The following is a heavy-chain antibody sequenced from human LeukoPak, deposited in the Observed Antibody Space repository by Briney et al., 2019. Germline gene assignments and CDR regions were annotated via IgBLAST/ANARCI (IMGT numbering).Heavy chain of an antibody. J-gene: IGHJ4*02. CDR2: IYYSGST. CDR3: ARGGGGDVLRYFEPMIFDY. V-gene: IGHV4-59*01. CDR1: GGSISSYY. Sequence: PSETLSLTCTVSGGSISSYYWSWIRQPPGKGLEWIGYIYYSGSTNYNPSLKSRVTISVDTSKNQFSLKLSSVTAADTAVYYCARGGGGDVLRYFEPMIFDYWGQGTLVTVSS. D-gene: IGHD3-9*01.